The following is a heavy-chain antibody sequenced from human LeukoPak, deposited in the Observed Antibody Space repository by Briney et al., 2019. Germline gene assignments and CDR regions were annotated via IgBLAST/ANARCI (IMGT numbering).Heavy chain of an antibody. V-gene: IGHV1-8*02. Sequence: ASVKVSFKASGYTFTSYDSNCVRQAPGQGLEWMGWMNPNSGNTGYGKKFQGRGAMTRNTSISTTYLELSSLRSEDTAVYSCVRGPFYDSSGNYINNWGQGTLVTVS. CDR1: GYTFTSYD. CDR3: VRGPFYDSSGNYINN. J-gene: IGHJ4*02. CDR2: MNPNSGNT. D-gene: IGHD3-22*01.